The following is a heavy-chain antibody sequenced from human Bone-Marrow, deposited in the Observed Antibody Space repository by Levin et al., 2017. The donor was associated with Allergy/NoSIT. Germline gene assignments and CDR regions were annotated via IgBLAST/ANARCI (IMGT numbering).Heavy chain of an antibody. Sequence: GESLKISCAASGFTFNNAWMNWVRQAPGKGLEWVGRIKRKIDGETTDYAAPVEGRFTISRDDSRNTLHLQMNSLQTDDTAVYYCTTGSVEGYWGQGTLVTVSS. V-gene: IGHV3-15*01. J-gene: IGHJ4*02. CDR2: IKRKIDGETT. CDR1: GFTFNNAW. CDR3: TTGSVEGY. D-gene: IGHD5-24*01.